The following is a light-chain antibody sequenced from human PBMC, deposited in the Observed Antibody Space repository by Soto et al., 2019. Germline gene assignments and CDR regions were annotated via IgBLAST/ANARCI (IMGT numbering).Light chain of an antibody. CDR1: QSISTY. V-gene: IGKV1-39*01. CDR3: QQSYTSPMYT. CDR2: SAS. Sequence: DIQMTQSPSSLSASVGDRVTITCRASQSISTYLNWYQQKPVKAPNLLIYSASTLQNGVPSRFTGSGSGTDVTLTISSLQPEDFATFYCQQSYTSPMYTFGQGTKLEIK. J-gene: IGKJ2*01.